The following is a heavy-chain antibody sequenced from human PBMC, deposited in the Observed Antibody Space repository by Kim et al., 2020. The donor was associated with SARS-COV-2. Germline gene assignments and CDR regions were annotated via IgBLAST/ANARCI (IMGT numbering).Heavy chain of an antibody. J-gene: IGHJ6*02. V-gene: IGHV1-46*01. D-gene: IGHD3-10*01. CDR1: GYTFTSYY. CDR3: ARVPEPLSGSSGADYYYGMDV. CDR2: INPSGGST. Sequence: ASVKVSCKASGYTFTSYYMHWVRQAPGQGLEWMGIINPSGGSTSYAQKFQGRVTMTRDTSTSTVYMELSSLRSEDTAVYYCARVPEPLSGSSGADYYYGMDVWGQGTTVTVSS.